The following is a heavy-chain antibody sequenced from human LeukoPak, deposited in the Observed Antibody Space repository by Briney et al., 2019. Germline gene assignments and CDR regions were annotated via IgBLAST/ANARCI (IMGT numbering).Heavy chain of an antibody. CDR1: GFIFSSYS. D-gene: IGHD4/OR15-4a*01. Sequence: GGSLRLSCAASGFIFSSYSMNWVRQAPGKGLELVANIKQDRSEKYYVDSVKGRFTISRDNAKNSLYLQMNSLRAEDTAVYYCARRAGAYSHPYDYWGRGTLVTVSS. V-gene: IGHV3-7*03. CDR2: IKQDRSEK. CDR3: ARRAGAYSHPYDY. J-gene: IGHJ4*02.